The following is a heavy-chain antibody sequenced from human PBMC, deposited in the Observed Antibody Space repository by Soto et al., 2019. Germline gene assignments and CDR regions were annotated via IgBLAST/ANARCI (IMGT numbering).Heavy chain of an antibody. V-gene: IGHV3-23*01. CDR3: AKFTGDYNHGFDY. J-gene: IGHJ4*02. CDR1: GFTFSSYG. Sequence: GGSLRLSCAASGFTFSSYGMHWVRQAPGKGLEWVSAISGSGGSTYYADSVKGRFTISRDNSKNTLYLQMNSLRAEDTAVYYCAKFTGDYNHGFDYWGQGTLVTVSS. D-gene: IGHD4-17*01. CDR2: ISGSGGST.